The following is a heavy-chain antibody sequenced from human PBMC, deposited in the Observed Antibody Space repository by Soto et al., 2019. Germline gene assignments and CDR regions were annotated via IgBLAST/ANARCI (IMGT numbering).Heavy chain of an antibody. Sequence: QVPLVQSGAEVKKPGASVKVSCKASGYTFTSYDINWVRQDTGQGLEWMGWMNPNSVNTGYAQKFQGRVTMTRNTSISTAYMELSSLRSEDTAVYYCARETSGSYRLDYWGQGTLVTVSS. V-gene: IGHV1-8*01. CDR1: GYTFTSYD. CDR2: MNPNSVNT. J-gene: IGHJ4*02. CDR3: ARETSGSYRLDY. D-gene: IGHD1-26*01.